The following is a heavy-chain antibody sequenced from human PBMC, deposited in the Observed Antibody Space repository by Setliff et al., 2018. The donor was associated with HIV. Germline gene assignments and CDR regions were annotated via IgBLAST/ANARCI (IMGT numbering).Heavy chain of an antibody. CDR1: GDSIVSGNFF. V-gene: IGHV4-31*01. D-gene: IGHD2-21*02. CDR2: IYFSGSA. J-gene: IGHJ4*02. Sequence: PSETLSLTCNVSGDSIVSGNFFWSWIRQSPGKGLEWIGYIYFSGSATHNQSLTSPVTISVDTSKNEFYLTLRSVTAADTAVYYCARGRVFCDGDSCYHFDYWGQGILVTVSS. CDR3: ARGRVFCDGDSCYHFDY.